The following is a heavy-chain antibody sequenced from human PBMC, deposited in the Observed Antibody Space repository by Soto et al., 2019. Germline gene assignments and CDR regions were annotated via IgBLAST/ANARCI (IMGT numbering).Heavy chain of an antibody. Sequence: EVQLVESGGGLVQPGGSLRLSCAASGFTFSDYWMSWVRQAPGKGLECVANIKTDGSEKYYVDPVKGRFTISRDNAKNSLYLQMNSRRAEDTAVYYCASSMGRGGNDYLGQGTLVAVSS. D-gene: IGHD3-10*01. J-gene: IGHJ4*02. V-gene: IGHV3-7*05. CDR1: GFTFSDYW. CDR2: IKTDGSEK. CDR3: ASSMGRGGNDY.